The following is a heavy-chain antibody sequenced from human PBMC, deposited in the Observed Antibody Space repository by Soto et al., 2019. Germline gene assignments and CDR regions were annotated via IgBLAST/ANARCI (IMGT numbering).Heavy chain of an antibody. CDR3: AKVYCSTSTCSSYYYFYAMDV. Sequence: GRSLRLSCAASGFTFGDYAMSWVRQAPGKGLEWVSAISASGGTTYYADSVKGRFTISRDNSRSTLDLQMNSLRAEDTAVYFCAKVYCSTSTCSSYYYFYAMDVWGQGTTVTVSS. D-gene: IGHD2-2*01. CDR2: ISASGGTT. J-gene: IGHJ6*02. V-gene: IGHV3-23*01. CDR1: GFTFGDYA.